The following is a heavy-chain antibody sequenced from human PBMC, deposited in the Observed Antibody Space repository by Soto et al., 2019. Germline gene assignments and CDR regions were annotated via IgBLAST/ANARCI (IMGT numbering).Heavy chain of an antibody. V-gene: IGHV4-34*01. CDR1: GGCFSGYY. CDR2: INHSGST. J-gene: IGHJ4*02. CDR3: ARGTTERLEYGDYGY. D-gene: IGHD4-17*01. Sequence: PSETLSLTCAVYGGCFSGYYWSWIRQPPGKGLEWIGEINHSGSTNYNPSLKSRVTISVDTSKNQFSLKLSSVTAADTAVYYCARGTTERLEYGDYGYWGQGTLVTVSS.